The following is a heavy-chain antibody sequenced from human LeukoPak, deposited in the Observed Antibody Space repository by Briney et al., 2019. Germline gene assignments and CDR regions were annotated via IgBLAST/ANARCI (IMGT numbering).Heavy chain of an antibody. D-gene: IGHD1-26*01. Sequence: SVKVSCKASGGTFSSYAISWVRQAPGQGLEWMGGIIPIFGTANYAQKFQGRVTITADESTSTAYMELSSLRSEDTAVYYCARDMQRSVWELLYYYYYMDVWGKGTTVTISS. J-gene: IGHJ6*03. CDR1: GGTFSSYA. CDR2: IIPIFGTA. V-gene: IGHV1-69*13. CDR3: ARDMQRSVWELLYYYYYMDV.